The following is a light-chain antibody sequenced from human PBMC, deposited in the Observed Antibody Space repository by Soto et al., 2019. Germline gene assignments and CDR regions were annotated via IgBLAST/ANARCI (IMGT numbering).Light chain of an antibody. V-gene: IGKV1-5*01. CDR3: QQYNSFPYT. Sequence: DIQMTQSPSPLSASVGARVTITCRASQSTSSWLAWYQQKPGKAPKLLIYDASSLESGVPSRFSGSGSGTEFTLTISSLQPDDFATYYCQQYNSFPYTFGQGTKLDIK. CDR2: DAS. CDR1: QSTSSW. J-gene: IGKJ2*01.